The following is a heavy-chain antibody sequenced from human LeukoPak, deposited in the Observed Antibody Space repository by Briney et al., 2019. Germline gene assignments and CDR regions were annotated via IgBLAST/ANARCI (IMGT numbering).Heavy chain of an antibody. CDR1: GFTFSNAW. V-gene: IGHV3-15*01. CDR2: IKSKTDGGTT. D-gene: IGHD6-6*01. CDR3: TTDSPYSSSTEGAFDI. Sequence: GGSLRLSCAASGFTFSNAWMSWVRQAPGKGLEWVGRIKSKTDGGTTDYAAPVKGRFTISRDDSKNTLYLQMNSLKTEDTAVYYCTTDSPYSSSTEGAFDIWGQGTMVTVSS. J-gene: IGHJ3*02.